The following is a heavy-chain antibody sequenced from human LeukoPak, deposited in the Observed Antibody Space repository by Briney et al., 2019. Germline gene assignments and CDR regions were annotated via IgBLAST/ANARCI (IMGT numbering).Heavy chain of an antibody. CDR1: GFTFSSYS. J-gene: IGHJ4*02. CDR3: ARASSGWLIDY. V-gene: IGHV3-48*01. D-gene: IGHD6-19*01. Sequence: GGSLRLSCAASGFTFSSYSMNWVRQAPGKGLEWVSYISSSSSTIYYADSVKGRFTISRDNSKNTLYLQMNSLRAEDTAVYYCARASSGWLIDYWGQGTLVSVSS. CDR2: ISSSSSTI.